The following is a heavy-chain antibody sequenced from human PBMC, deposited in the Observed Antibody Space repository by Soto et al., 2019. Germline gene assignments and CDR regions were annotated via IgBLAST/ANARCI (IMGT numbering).Heavy chain of an antibody. V-gene: IGHV4-34*01. CDR1: GGSFSGYY. D-gene: IGHD2-2*01. J-gene: IGHJ5*02. CDR2: INHSGST. CDR3: ARVRRYCSSTSCYAKKYNWFDP. Sequence: PSETLSLTCAVYGGSFSGYYWSWIRQPPGKGLEWIGEINHSGSTNYNPSLKSRVTISVDTSKNQFSLKLSSVTAADTAVYYCARVRRYCSSTSCYAKKYNWFDPWGQGTLVTVPS.